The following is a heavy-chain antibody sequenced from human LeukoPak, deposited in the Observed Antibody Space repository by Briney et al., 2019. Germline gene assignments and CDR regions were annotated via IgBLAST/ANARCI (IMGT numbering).Heavy chain of an antibody. J-gene: IGHJ4*02. D-gene: IGHD3-3*01. CDR1: GGSFSGYY. Sequence: PSETLSLTCAVYGGSFSGYYWSWIRQPPGKGLEWIGEINHSGSTNYNPSLKSRVTISVDTSKNQLSLKLSSVTAADTAVYYCARERTIFGVVMAGYYFDYWGQGTLVTVSS. CDR2: INHSGST. V-gene: IGHV4-34*01. CDR3: ARERTIFGVVMAGYYFDY.